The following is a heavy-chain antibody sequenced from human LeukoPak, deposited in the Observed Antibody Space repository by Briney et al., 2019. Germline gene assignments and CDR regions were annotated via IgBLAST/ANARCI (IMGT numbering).Heavy chain of an antibody. J-gene: IGHJ4*02. Sequence: PGRSLRLSCAASGFTFSSYGTHWVRQAPGKGLEWVAVISYDGSNKYYADSVKGRFTISRDNSKNTLYLQMNSLRAEDTAVYYCAKTISDYYYDSSGYYGIDYWGQGTLVTVSS. CDR3: AKTISDYYYDSSGYYGIDY. V-gene: IGHV3-30*18. D-gene: IGHD3-22*01. CDR1: GFTFSSYG. CDR2: ISYDGSNK.